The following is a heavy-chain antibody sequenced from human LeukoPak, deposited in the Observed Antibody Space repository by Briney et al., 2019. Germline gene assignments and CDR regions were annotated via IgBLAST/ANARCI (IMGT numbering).Heavy chain of an antibody. CDR1: GFTFSSYA. V-gene: IGHV3-74*01. CDR2: INSDGSRT. CDR3: ARDFGVSTIYYMDV. J-gene: IGHJ6*03. D-gene: IGHD3-10*01. Sequence: GGSLRLSCAASGFTFSSYAMSWVRQAPGKGLVWVSRINSDGSRTNYADSVKGRFTISRDNAKNTLYLQMNSLRAEDTAVYYCARDFGVSTIYYMDVWGKGTTVTVSS.